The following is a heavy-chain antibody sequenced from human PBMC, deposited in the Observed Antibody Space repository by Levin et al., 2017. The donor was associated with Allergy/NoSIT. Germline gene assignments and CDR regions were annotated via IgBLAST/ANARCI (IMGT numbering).Heavy chain of an antibody. CDR1: GGSFSGYY. J-gene: IGHJ4*02. CDR3: ARGSPPRGYSYGYGYYFDY. D-gene: IGHD5-18*01. V-gene: IGHV4-34*01. CDR2: INHSGST. Sequence: SETLSLTCAVYGGSFSGYYWSWIRQPPGKGLEWIGEINHSGSTNYNPSLKSRVTISVDTSKNQFSLKLSSVTAADTAVYYCARGSPPRGYSYGYGYYFDYWGQGTLVTVSS.